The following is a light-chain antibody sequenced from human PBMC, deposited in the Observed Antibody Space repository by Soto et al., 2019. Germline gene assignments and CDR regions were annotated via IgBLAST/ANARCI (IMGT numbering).Light chain of an antibody. CDR3: QQLNSYPLT. CDR2: AAS. Sequence: DIQLTQSPSFLSASVGDRVIITCRASQGISSYLAWYQQKPGKAPNLLIYAASTLQSGVPSRFCGSGSETEFTLTISSLQPEDFATYYCQQLNSYPLTFGGGTKVEIK. J-gene: IGKJ4*01. V-gene: IGKV1-9*01. CDR1: QGISSY.